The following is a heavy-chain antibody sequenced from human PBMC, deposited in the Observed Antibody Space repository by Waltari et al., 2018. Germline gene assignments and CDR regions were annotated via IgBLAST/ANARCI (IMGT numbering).Heavy chain of an antibody. CDR1: SDSFKTSY. V-gene: IGHV4-4*07. CDR2: IYSTGYT. J-gene: IGHJ5*01. CDR3: ARDRIAVSGSPPLSYNWFDF. Sequence: QVHLRESGPGLVKPSETLFLTCNVSSDSFKTSYWAWIRQSAGMRLEWIGRIYSTGYTRYTPPLGRRGTIPIDTSTNQISLRLTSVTVADTAVYFCARDRIAVSGSPPLSYNWFDFWGQGTRVAVSS. D-gene: IGHD6-19*01.